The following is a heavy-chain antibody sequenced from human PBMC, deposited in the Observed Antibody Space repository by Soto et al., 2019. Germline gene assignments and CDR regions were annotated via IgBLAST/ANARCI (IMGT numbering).Heavy chain of an antibody. CDR2: ISGSGGST. D-gene: IGHD3-10*01. J-gene: IGHJ4*02. CDR3: AKIGRGSTTKHCDY. V-gene: IGHV3-23*01. CDR1: GFTFSSYA. Sequence: EVQLLESGGGLVQPGGSLRLSCAASGFTFSSYAMSWVRQAPGKGLEWVSAISGSGGSTYYADSVKGRFTISRDNTKNTLYLQMNSLRAEDMAVYYCAKIGRGSTTKHCDYWGQGTLVTVSS.